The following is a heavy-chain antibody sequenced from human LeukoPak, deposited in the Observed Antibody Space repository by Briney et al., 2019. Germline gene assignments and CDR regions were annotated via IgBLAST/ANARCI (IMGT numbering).Heavy chain of an antibody. D-gene: IGHD1/OR15-1a*01. CDR1: GYTFTSYD. CDR2: MNPNSGNT. CDR3: ARGYNWNINYYYMDV. J-gene: IGHJ6*03. Sequence: ASVKVSCKASGYTFTSYDINWVRQATGQGLEWMGWMNPNSGNTGYAQKFQGRVTITRNTSISTAYMELSRLRSEDTAVYYCARGYNWNINYYYMDVWGKGTTVTVSS. V-gene: IGHV1-8*03.